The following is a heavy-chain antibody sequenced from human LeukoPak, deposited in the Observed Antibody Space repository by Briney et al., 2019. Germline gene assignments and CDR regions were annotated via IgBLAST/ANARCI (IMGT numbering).Heavy chain of an antibody. V-gene: IGHV3-48*03. CDR3: ATTRRLRLDPASEYFQH. J-gene: IGHJ1*01. CDR2: ISSSGSTI. CDR1: GFTFSSYE. Sequence: GGSLRLSCAASGFTFSSYEMNWVRQAPGKGLEWVSYISSSGSTIYYAHSVKGRFTISRDNAKNSLYLQMNSLRAEDTAVYYCATTRRLRLDPASEYFQHWGQGTLVTVSS.